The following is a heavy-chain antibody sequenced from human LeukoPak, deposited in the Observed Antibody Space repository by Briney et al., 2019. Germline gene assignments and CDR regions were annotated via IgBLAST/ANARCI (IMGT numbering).Heavy chain of an antibody. V-gene: IGHV4-59*01. J-gene: IGHJ6*03. CDR2: IYYSGST. CDR3: ARDRCLRGCYYFYMDV. CDR1: GGSISSYY. D-gene: IGHD2-15*01. Sequence: SETLSLTCTVSGGSISSYYWSWIRQPPGKGLEWIGYIYYSGSTNYSPSLKSRVTISVDTSKNQFSLKLTSVTAADTAVYYCARDRCLRGCYYFYMDVWGKGTTVTVSS.